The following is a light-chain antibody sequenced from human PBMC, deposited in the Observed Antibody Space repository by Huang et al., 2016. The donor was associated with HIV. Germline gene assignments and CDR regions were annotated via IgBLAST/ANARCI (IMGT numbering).Light chain of an antibody. Sequence: EVVMTQSPGTLSVSPGERATLFCKASQSITNKLAWYHQKPGQTPSLLIYGATTRATGVAVRFSGAGSGTEFTLTISSLQSEDFALYFCQQYNNWPVTFGRGTKLEIK. V-gene: IGKV3-15*01. CDR3: QQYNNWPVT. J-gene: IGKJ2*01. CDR2: GAT. CDR1: QSITNK.